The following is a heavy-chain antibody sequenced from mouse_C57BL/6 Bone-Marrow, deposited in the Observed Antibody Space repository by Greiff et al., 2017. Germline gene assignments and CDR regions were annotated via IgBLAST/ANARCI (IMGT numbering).Heavy chain of an antibody. J-gene: IGHJ4*01. CDR3: ARHYYYGSSYENYAMDY. V-gene: IGHV2-6-1*01. D-gene: IGHD1-1*01. CDR1: GFSLTSYG. CDR2: IWSDGST. Sequence: VQLVESGPGLVAPSQSLSITCTVSGFSLTSYGVHWVRQPPGKGLEWLVVIWSDGSTTYNSALKSRLSISKDNSKSQVFLKMNSLQTDDTAMYYCARHYYYGSSYENYAMDYWGQGTSVTVSS.